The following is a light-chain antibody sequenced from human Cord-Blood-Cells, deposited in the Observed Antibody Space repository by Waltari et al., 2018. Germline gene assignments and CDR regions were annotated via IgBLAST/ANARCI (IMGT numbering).Light chain of an antibody. J-gene: IGLJ2*01. CDR1: SSDVGGYNY. CDR3: SSYAGSK. CDR2: EVS. V-gene: IGLV2-8*01. Sequence: QSALTQPPSASGSPGQSVTISCTGTSSDVGGYNYVSWYQRHPGKAPKLMIYEVSKRPSGVPDRFSGSKSGNTASLTVSGLQAEDEADYYCSSYAGSKFGGGTKLTVL.